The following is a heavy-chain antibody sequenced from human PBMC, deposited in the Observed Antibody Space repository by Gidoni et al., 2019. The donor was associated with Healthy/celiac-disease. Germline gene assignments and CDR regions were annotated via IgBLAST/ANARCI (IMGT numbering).Heavy chain of an antibody. CDR1: RFPFSSYG. J-gene: IGHJ4*02. V-gene: IGHV3-33*01. CDR3: ARATRPQFDY. D-gene: IGHD2-15*01. Sequence: QVQLVESGGGVVQPGRSLRLSCAASRFPFSSYGMPWARQAPGKGLEWVAVIWYDGSNKYYADSVKGRFTISRDNSKNTLYLQMNSLRAEDTAVYYCARATRPQFDYWGQGTLVTVSS. CDR2: IWYDGSNK.